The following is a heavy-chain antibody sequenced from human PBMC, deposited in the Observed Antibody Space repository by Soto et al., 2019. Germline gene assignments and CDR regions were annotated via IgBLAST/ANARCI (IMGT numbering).Heavy chain of an antibody. Sequence: SETLSLTCTVSGGSISSGGYYWSWIRQHPGKGLEWIGYIYYSGSTYYNPSLKSRVTTSVDTSKNQFSLKLSSVTAADTAVYYCARVSSLSWFGEPYYYYGMDVWGQGTTVTVSS. D-gene: IGHD3-10*01. J-gene: IGHJ6*02. CDR2: IYYSGST. CDR1: GGSISSGGYY. CDR3: ARVSSLSWFGEPYYYYGMDV. V-gene: IGHV4-31*03.